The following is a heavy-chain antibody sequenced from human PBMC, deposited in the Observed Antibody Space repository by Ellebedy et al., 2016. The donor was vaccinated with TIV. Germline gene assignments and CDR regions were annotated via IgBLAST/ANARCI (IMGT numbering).Heavy chain of an antibody. CDR1: GYSFPNYW. V-gene: IGHV5-51*01. CDR2: IYPADSEI. D-gene: IGHD2-21*01. Sequence: GESLKISCQGSGYSFPNYWIGWVRQMPGKGLEWMGIIYPADSEIKYSPSFQGQVTISADKSISTAYLQWTSLKASDTAMYYCARRRLWSYYFDFWGQGTLVTVSS. J-gene: IGHJ4*02. CDR3: ARRRLWSYYFDF.